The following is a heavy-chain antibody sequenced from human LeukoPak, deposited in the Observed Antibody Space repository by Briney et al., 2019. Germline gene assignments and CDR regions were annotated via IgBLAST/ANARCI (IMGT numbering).Heavy chain of an antibody. D-gene: IGHD6-13*01. Sequence: SETLSLTCTVSGGSISSSSYYWGWIRQPPGKGLEWIGSLYYSGSTYYNPSLKSRVTISVDTSKNQLSLKLSSVTAADTAVYYCASARTSSRSWFTFDYWGQGILVTVSS. V-gene: IGHV4-39*01. J-gene: IGHJ4*02. CDR1: GGSISSSSYY. CDR3: ASARTSSRSWFTFDY. CDR2: LYYSGST.